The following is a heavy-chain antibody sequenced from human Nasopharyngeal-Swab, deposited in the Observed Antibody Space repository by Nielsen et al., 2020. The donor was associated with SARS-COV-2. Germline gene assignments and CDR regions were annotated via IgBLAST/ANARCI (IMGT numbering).Heavy chain of an antibody. D-gene: IGHD3-10*01. J-gene: IGHJ3*02. CDR2: IYHSGST. Sequence: WIRQPPGKGLEWIGSIYHSGSTYYNPSLKSRVTISVDTSKNQFSLKLSSVTAADTAVYYYARPGVWFGELKNDAFDIWGQGTMVTVSS. V-gene: IGHV4-38-2*01. CDR3: ARPGVWFGELKNDAFDI.